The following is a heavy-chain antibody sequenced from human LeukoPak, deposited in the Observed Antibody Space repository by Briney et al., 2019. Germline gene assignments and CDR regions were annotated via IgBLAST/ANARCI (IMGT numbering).Heavy chain of an antibody. CDR1: GFTVSSNY. J-gene: IGHJ4*02. CDR3: AGYNCSSTTCYTGGFDY. V-gene: IGHV3-53*01. CDR2: IYSGGST. D-gene: IGHD2-2*02. Sequence: QPGGSLRLSCAASGFTVSSNYMSWVRQAPGKGLEWVSVIYSGGSTYYADSVKGRFTISRDNSKNTLYLQMNSLRVEDTAVYYCAGYNCSSTTCYTGGFDYWGQGTLVTVSS.